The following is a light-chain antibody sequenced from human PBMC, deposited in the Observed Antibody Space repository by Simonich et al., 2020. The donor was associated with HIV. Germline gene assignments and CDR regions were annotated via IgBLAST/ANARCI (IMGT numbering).Light chain of an antibody. CDR1: QSLVHSDGNPC. CDR3: MQGTHWPLS. V-gene: IGKV2-30*02. J-gene: IGKJ2*01. CDR2: RVS. Sequence: DIVMTQSPLSLPVTLGQPASISCRISQSLVHSDGNPCLRWVQQRPGQSPRRLIYRVSNRDSGVPDRFSGSGSGTDFTLKISRVEAEDVGVYYCMQGTHWPLSFGQGTKLEIK.